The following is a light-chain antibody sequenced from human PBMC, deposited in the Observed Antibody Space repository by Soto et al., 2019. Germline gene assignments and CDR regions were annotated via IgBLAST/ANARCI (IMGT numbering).Light chain of an antibody. J-gene: IGKJ1*01. V-gene: IGKV3-11*01. CDR2: DAS. CDR3: QQRSNWPPTWT. Sequence: EIVLTQSPATLSLSPGKRATLSSRASQSVSSYLAWYQQKPGQAPRLLIYDASNRATGIPARFSGSGSGTDFTLTISSLEPEDFAVYYCQQRSNWPPTWTFGQGTKVDIK. CDR1: QSVSSY.